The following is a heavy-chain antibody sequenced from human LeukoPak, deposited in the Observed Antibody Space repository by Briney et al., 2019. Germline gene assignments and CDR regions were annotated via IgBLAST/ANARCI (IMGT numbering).Heavy chain of an antibody. CDR2: IYHSGST. Sequence: SETLSLTCTVSGYSISSDYYWGWIRQPPGKGLEWIGSIYHSGSTYYNPSLKSRVTISVDTSKNQFSLKLSSVTAADTAVYYCARGRLAPNFDYWGQGTLVTVSS. D-gene: IGHD6-25*01. V-gene: IGHV4-38-2*02. J-gene: IGHJ4*02. CDR3: ARGRLAPNFDY. CDR1: GYSISSDYY.